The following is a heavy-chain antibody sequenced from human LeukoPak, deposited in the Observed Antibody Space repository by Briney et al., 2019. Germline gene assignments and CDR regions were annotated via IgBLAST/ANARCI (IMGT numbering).Heavy chain of an antibody. D-gene: IGHD3-10*01. CDR3: AKALRGYFYYHGMGI. V-gene: IGHV3-9*01. CDR2: TSWNSGSI. CDR1: GFTFDDYV. J-gene: IGHJ6*02. Sequence: GGSLRLSCAASGFTFDDYVMYWVRQAPGKGLEWVSGTSWNSGSIGYADSVKGRFTISRDNAKNSLYLQMNSLRAEDTALYYCAKALRGYFYYHGMGIWGQGTTVTVSS.